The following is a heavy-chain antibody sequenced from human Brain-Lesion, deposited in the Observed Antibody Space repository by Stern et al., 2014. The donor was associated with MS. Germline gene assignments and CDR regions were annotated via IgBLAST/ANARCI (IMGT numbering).Heavy chain of an antibody. J-gene: IGHJ6*02. V-gene: IGHV3-53*04. D-gene: IGHD5-12*01. CDR2: SYRSGTT. CDR3: AREGGDDDDYYGLDV. Sequence: EVQLVESGGGLVQPGGSLRLSCAASGLTVANEYMSWVRQAPGKGPEWVSLSYRSGTTAYADSVKGRFIISRHNSENTLSLQMNSLRPEDAAVYYCAREGGDDDDYYGLDVWGPGTTVTVSS. CDR1: GLTVANEY.